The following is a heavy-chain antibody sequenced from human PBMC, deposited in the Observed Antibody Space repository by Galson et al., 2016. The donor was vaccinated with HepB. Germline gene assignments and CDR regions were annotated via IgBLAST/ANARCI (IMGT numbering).Heavy chain of an antibody. D-gene: IGHD3-16*01. V-gene: IGHV4-31*03. CDR3: ARVRRGTFDY. J-gene: IGHJ4*02. CDR1: GGSISSGTYY. CDR2: IYYSGST. Sequence: TLSLTCTVSGGSISSGTYYWSWIRQRPGKGLEWIGYIYYSGSTYYNPSLKSRVSISEDTSKNQFSLKLSSVTAADTAVYSRARVRRGTFDYWGQGTLVTVSS.